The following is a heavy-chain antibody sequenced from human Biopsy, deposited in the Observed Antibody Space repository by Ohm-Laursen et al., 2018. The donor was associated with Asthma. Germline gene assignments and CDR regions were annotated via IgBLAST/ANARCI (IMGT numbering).Heavy chain of an antibody. CDR3: ARDYYDFWNRSVYTYFGMDV. V-gene: IGHV4-31*01. CDR2: IYHRGNT. CDR1: GGSISSGGYY. Sequence: TLSLTCTVSGGSISSGGYYWTWVRQRPGKGLEWIGNIYHRGNTKYNPSLKSQLSFSVDTSKNQFSLKLSSVTAADTAIYFCARDYYDFWNRSVYTYFGMDVWGRGTTVGVSS. J-gene: IGHJ6*02. D-gene: IGHD3-3*01.